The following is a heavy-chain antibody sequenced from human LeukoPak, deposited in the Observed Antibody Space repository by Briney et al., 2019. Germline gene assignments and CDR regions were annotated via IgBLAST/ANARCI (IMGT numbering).Heavy chain of an antibody. Sequence: SETLSLTCTVSGGSVSSSSYYWGWIRQPPGKGLEWIGSVYYSGTTYYNQSLKSRVTISVDTSKNQLSLKLTSVTAADTAVYYCARHYYDSSGYYPWYFDYWGQGTLVAVSS. V-gene: IGHV4-39*01. D-gene: IGHD3-22*01. CDR3: ARHYYDSSGYYPWYFDY. CDR1: GGSVSSSSYY. J-gene: IGHJ4*02. CDR2: VYYSGTT.